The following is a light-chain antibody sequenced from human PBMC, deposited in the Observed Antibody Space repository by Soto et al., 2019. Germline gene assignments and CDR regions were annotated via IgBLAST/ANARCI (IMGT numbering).Light chain of an antibody. V-gene: IGKV3-20*01. CDR3: QQYGSSPFT. Sequence: EIVLTQSPGTLSLSPGERATLSCRASQSVGSTYLAWYQQKPGQAPRLLIYRTSTRATGIPDRFSGSGSGTDFTLTISRLEPQDFAVYYCQQYGSSPFTFGQGANLEIK. CDR1: QSVGSTY. CDR2: RTS. J-gene: IGKJ2*01.